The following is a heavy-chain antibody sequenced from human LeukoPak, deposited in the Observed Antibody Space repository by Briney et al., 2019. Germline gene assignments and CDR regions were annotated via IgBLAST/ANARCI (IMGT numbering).Heavy chain of an antibody. V-gene: IGHV1-18*01. Sequence: ASVKVPCKASGYTFTSYGISWVRQAPGQGLEWMGWISAYNGNTNYAQKLQGRVTMTTDTSTSTAYMELRSLRSEDTAVYYCARGPEPHSSSSWYYYYYMDVWGKGTTVTVSS. CDR2: ISAYNGNT. CDR3: ARGPEPHSSSSWYYYYYMDV. CDR1: GYTFTSYG. D-gene: IGHD6-6*01. J-gene: IGHJ6*03.